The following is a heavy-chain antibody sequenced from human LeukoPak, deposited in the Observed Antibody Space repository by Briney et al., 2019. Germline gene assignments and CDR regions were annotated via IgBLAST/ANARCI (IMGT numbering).Heavy chain of an antibody. J-gene: IGHJ4*02. V-gene: IGHV1-69*01. Sequence: ASVKVSCKASGGTFSSYAISWVRQAPGQGLEWMGGIIPIFGTANYAQKFQGRVTITADESTSTAYMELSSLRSEDTAVYYCASSSSGGVDIVATTPFDYWGQGTLVTVSS. CDR1: GGTFSSYA. CDR3: ASSSSGGVDIVATTPFDY. CDR2: IIPIFGTA. D-gene: IGHD5-12*01.